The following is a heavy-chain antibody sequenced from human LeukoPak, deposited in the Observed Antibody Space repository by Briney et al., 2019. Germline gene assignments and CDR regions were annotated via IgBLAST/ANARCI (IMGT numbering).Heavy chain of an antibody. D-gene: IGHD2-15*01. CDR3: ARDLRCSGGICSDY. V-gene: IGHV1-2*02. CDR1: GYTFTGYY. CDR2: INPNSGGT. Sequence: ASVKVSCKASGYTFTGYYMHWLRQAPGQGLEWMGWINPNSGGTNYVQKFQGRVTMTRDTSISTAYMELSRLRSDDTAVYYCARDLRCSGGICSDYWGQGTLVTVSS. J-gene: IGHJ4*02.